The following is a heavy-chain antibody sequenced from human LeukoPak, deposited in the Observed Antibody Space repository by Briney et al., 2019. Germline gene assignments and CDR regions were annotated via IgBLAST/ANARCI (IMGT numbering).Heavy chain of an antibody. D-gene: IGHD6-13*01. J-gene: IGHJ4*02. CDR2: ISGSGGST. Sequence: GSLRLSCAASGFTFSSYAMSWVRQAPAKGLEWVSAISGSGGSTYYADSVKGRFTISRDNSKNTLYLQMNSLRAEDTAVYYCAKDRYSSSWFSNWGQGTLVTVSS. CDR3: AKDRYSSSWFSN. CDR1: GFTFSSYA. V-gene: IGHV3-23*01.